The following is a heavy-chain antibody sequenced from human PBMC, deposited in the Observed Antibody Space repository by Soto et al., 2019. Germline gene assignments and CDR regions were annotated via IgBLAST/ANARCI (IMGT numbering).Heavy chain of an antibody. CDR3: ARDSSSWHDAFDI. Sequence: ASVKVSCKASGYTFTGYYVHWVRQAPGQGLEWMGWINPNSGGTNYAQKFQGRVTMTRDTSISTAYMELSRLRSDDTAVYYCARDSSSWHDAFDIWGQGTMVTVSS. CDR2: INPNSGGT. J-gene: IGHJ3*02. CDR1: GYTFTGYY. V-gene: IGHV1-2*02. D-gene: IGHD6-13*01.